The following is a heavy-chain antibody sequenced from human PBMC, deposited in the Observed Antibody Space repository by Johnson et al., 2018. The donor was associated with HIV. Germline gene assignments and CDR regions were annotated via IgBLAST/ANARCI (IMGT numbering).Heavy chain of an antibody. CDR1: GFTFSSYG. CDR2: ISYDGSNK. Sequence: QMQLVESGGGVVQPGRSLRLSCAASGFTFSSYGMHWVRQAPGKGLEWVAVISYDGSNKYYADSVKGRFTISRDNSKNILYLHMNIVRTDDTALYFCAKEGIVPTAAVVGPPVDLDLWGQGTTVTVSS. J-gene: IGHJ3*01. V-gene: IGHV3-30*18. D-gene: IGHD5-12*01. CDR3: AKEGIVPTAAVVGPPVDLDL.